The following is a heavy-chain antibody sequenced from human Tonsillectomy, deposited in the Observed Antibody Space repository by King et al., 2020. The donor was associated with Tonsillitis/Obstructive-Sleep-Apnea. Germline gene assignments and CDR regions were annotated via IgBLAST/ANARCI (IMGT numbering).Heavy chain of an antibody. CDR1: GFTFSSYT. J-gene: IGHJ4*02. Sequence: QVQLVESGGGVVQPGRSLRLSCAASGFTFSSYTMHWVRQAPGKGLEWVAFLSFDGNNKYYAESVKGRFTISRDNSKHTLYLQMNSLRAEDTAVYYCARDSTSSYGDYTYYFDYWGQGTLVTVSS. CDR2: LSFDGNNK. CDR3: ARDSTSSYGDYTYYFDY. V-gene: IGHV3-30*04. D-gene: IGHD4-17*01.